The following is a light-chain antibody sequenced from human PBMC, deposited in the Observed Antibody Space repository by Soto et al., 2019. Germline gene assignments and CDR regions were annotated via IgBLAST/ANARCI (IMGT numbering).Light chain of an antibody. Sequence: QSALTQPRSVSGSPGQSVTISCTGTSSDVGGYNYVSWYQQHPGKAPKLMIYDVSKRPSGVPDRFSGSKSGNAASLTISGLQAEEEADYYCSSYAGRYVFGTVTKLTVL. CDR1: SSDVGGYNY. CDR3: SSYAGRYV. CDR2: DVS. V-gene: IGLV2-11*01. J-gene: IGLJ1*01.